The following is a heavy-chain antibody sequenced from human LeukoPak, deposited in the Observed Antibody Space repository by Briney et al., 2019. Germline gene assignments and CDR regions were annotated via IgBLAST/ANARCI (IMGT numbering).Heavy chain of an antibody. Sequence: PGGSLRLSCAASGFTFTSYWMHWVRQAPGEGLLWVSRIKQDGRTTSYADSVRGRFTISRDDAKNTVYLQMNGLRAEDTAAYYCARSGNYRWDYWGQGTLVTVSS. D-gene: IGHD1-7*01. CDR3: ARSGNYRWDY. J-gene: IGHJ4*02. CDR1: GFTFTSYW. CDR2: IKQDGRTT. V-gene: IGHV3-74*01.